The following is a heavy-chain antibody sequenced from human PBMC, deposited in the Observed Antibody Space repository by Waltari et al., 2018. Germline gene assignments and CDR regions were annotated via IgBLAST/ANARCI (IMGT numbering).Heavy chain of an antibody. CDR1: GFTFRSSA. J-gene: IGHJ5*02. V-gene: IGHV1-58*02. CDR3: AADSGGYSGYEFDL. D-gene: IGHD5-12*01. Sequence: HMQLVQSGPEVKKPGTSVKVSCKASGFTFRSSAIQWVRQARGQGLEWIGWIVVGSGNTNYAQKFQERVTITRDMSTSTAYMELSSLGSDDTAVYYCAADSGGYSGYEFDLWGQGTLVTVSS. CDR2: IVVGSGNT.